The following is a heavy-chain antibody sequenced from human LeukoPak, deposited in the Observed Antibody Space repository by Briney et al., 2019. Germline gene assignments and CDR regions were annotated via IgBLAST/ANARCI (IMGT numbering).Heavy chain of an antibody. V-gene: IGHV4-39*01. Sequence: SETLSLTCTVSGGSISNSSSYWGWIRQPPGKGLEWIGSIYYSGSTYYNPSLKSRVTISVDTSKNQLSLKLSSVTAADTAVYYCARHAPKLGYYDSSGYYRYFDYWGQGTLVTVPS. J-gene: IGHJ4*02. CDR3: ARHAPKLGYYDSSGYYRYFDY. CDR1: GGSISNSSSY. CDR2: IYYSGST. D-gene: IGHD3-22*01.